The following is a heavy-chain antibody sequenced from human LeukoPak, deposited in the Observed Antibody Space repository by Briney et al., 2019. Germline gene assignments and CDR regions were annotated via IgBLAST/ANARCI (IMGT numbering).Heavy chain of an antibody. CDR1: GGTFSSYA. CDR2: ISAYNGNT. V-gene: IGHV1-18*01. D-gene: IGHD6-13*01. Sequence: GASVKVSCKASGGTFSSYAISWVRQAPGQGLEWMGWISAYNGNTNYAQKLQGRVTMTTDTSTSTAYMELRSLRSDDTAVYYCAFHSSSWYFDYWGQGTLVTVSS. J-gene: IGHJ4*02. CDR3: AFHSSSWYFDY.